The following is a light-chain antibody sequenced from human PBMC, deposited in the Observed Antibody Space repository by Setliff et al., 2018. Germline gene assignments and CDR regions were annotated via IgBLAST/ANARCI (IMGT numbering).Light chain of an antibody. Sequence: QSALAQPASVSGSPGQSITISCTGTSSDVGGYNYVSWYQQHPGKAPKLMIYDVSKRPSGVSNRFSGSKSGNTASLTISGLQAEDEADYYCSSYISSSTFVFGTETKVTVL. CDR2: DVS. V-gene: IGLV2-14*01. J-gene: IGLJ1*01. CDR3: SSYISSSTFV. CDR1: SSDVGGYNY.